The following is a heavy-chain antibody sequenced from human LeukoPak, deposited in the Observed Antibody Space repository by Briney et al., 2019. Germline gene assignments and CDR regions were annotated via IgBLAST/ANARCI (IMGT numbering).Heavy chain of an antibody. V-gene: IGHV3-74*01. CDR1: GFTLSSYW. CDR3: ARVRSGWYYKLDY. CDR2: IKSDGSDT. D-gene: IGHD6-13*01. J-gene: IGHJ4*02. Sequence: GGSLRLSCAASGFTLSSYWMHWVRQVPGKGLVWVSRIKSDGSDTRYADSVKGRFTISRDNAKNTLYLQMNSLRAEDTAVYYCARVRSGWYYKLDYWGQGTLVTVSS.